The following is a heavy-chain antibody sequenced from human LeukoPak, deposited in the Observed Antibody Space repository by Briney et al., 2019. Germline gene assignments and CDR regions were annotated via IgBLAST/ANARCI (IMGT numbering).Heavy chain of an antibody. CDR2: IDPSDSYT. J-gene: IGHJ4*02. CDR3: ARQAKRGGEITMVRGVIKGFDY. Sequence: HGESLKISCQGSGYSFTSYWISWVRQMPGKALEWMGRIDPSDSYTNYSPSFQGHVTISADKSISTAYLQWSSLKASDTAMYYCARQAKRGGEITMVRGVIKGFDYWGQGTLVTVSS. V-gene: IGHV5-10-1*01. D-gene: IGHD3-10*01. CDR1: GYSFTSYW.